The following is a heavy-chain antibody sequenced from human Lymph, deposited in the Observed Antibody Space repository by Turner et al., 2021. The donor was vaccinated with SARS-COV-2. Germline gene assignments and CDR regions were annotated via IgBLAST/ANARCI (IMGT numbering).Heavy chain of an antibody. J-gene: IGHJ4*02. CDR2: ISYDGSNK. CDR3: ASNFWSAYRLDY. Sequence: QVQLVESGGGVVQPGGSLRLSCVASGFTLSNYAMHWVRQAPGKGMEWVAVISYDGSNKYYADSVKGRFTISRDNSKNKLYLQMNSLGAEDTAVYYCASNFWSAYRLDYWGQGTLVTVSS. CDR1: GFTLSNYA. V-gene: IGHV3-30-3*01. D-gene: IGHD3-3*01.